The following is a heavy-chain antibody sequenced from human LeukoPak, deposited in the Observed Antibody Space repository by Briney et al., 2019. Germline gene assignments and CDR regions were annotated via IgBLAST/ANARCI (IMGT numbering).Heavy chain of an antibody. D-gene: IGHD1-26*01. CDR1: GFTFTSYG. CDR3: ARESGRYQDFFEN. CDR2: IQYDGSNK. J-gene: IGHJ4*02. V-gene: IGHV3-30*02. Sequence: PGGSLRLSCAASGFTFTSYGMHWVRQAPGKGLEWVAFIQYDGSNKYYADSVKGRFTISRDISKNTLYLQMNSLRAEDTAVYYCARESGRYQDFFENWGQGTLVTVSS.